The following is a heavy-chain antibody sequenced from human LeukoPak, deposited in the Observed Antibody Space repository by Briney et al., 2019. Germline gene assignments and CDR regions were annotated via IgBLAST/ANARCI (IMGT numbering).Heavy chain of an antibody. D-gene: IGHD3-16*02. CDR1: GYTFTSYG. J-gene: IGHJ5*02. CDR3: ARSGLRLGELSGPGPGWFDP. CDR2: INPNSGGT. V-gene: IGHV1-2*02. Sequence: ASVKVSCKASGYTFTSYGISWVRQAPGQGLEWMGWINPNSGGTNYAQKFQGRVTMTRDTSISTAYMELSRLRSDDTAVYYCARSGLRLGELSGPGPGWFDPWGQGTLVTVSS.